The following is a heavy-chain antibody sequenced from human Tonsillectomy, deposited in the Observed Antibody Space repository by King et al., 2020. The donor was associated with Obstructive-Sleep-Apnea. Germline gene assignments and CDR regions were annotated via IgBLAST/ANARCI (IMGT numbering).Heavy chain of an antibody. D-gene: IGHD4-17*01. CDR3: ATVIFTVTTFSPNWYFDL. J-gene: IGHJ2*01. V-gene: IGHV1-24*01. CDR2: FDPEDGET. CDR1: GYTLTELS. Sequence: QLVQSGAEVKKPGASVKVSCKVSGYTLTELSMHWVRQAPGKGLEWMGGFDPEDGETIYAQKFQGRVTMTEDTSTDTAYMELSSLRSEDTAVYYCATVIFTVTTFSPNWYFDLWGCGTLVTVSS.